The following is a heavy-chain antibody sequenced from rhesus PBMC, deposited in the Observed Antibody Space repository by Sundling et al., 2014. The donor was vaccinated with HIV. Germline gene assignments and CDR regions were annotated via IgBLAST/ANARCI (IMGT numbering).Heavy chain of an antibody. V-gene: IGHV1-151*01. Sequence: QVHLVQSGAEVRKPGSSVKVSCTTSADTFNNYAITWVRQTPGHGLEWMGRIIPLVGLANYARKFAGRLGIAADKSTTSASLELRSLRPDDTAIYYCARDPSDDARYGQAPSTLLDIWGQGTMVTVSS. J-gene: IGHJ3*01. CDR3: ARDPSDDARYGQAPSTLLDI. D-gene: IGHD1-1-1*01. CDR2: IIPLVGLA. CDR1: ADTFNNYA.